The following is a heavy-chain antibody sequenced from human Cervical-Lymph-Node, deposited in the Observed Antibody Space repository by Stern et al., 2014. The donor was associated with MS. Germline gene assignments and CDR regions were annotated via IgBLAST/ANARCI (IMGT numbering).Heavy chain of an antibody. Sequence: QVQLMQSGAEVKKPGASVKVSCKASGYTFTSYDINWVRQATGQGFEWMGCMNPNSGNTGYAQKFQGRVTMTRNTSISTAYMELSSLRSEDTAVYYCARASGDDFWSGYYNWFDPWGQGTLVTVSS. J-gene: IGHJ5*02. CDR3: ARASGDDFWSGYYNWFDP. D-gene: IGHD3-3*01. CDR1: GYTFTSYD. V-gene: IGHV1-8*01. CDR2: MNPNSGNT.